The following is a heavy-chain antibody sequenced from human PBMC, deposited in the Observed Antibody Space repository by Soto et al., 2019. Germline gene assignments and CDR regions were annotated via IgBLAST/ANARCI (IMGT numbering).Heavy chain of an antibody. CDR3: RSSSRYSTDV. CDR2: IYGTGNT. D-gene: IGHD6-13*01. Sequence: QLQLQESGPGLVKPSETLSLSCTVSGGSITSSFYWGWIRQPPGKGLEWIGSIYGTGNTYYNPSLKGRVTISAATSKHPFSLNLISVTAADTAVYYCRSSSRYSTDVWGQGATVTVSS. J-gene: IGHJ6*02. V-gene: IGHV4-39*01. CDR1: GGSITSSFY.